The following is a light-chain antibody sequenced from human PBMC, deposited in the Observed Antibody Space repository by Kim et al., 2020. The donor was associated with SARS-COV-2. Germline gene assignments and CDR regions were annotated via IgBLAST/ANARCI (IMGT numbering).Light chain of an antibody. CDR2: WAS. J-gene: IGKJ4*01. Sequence: ATRNCQSNQSFFINANKENYLAWYQQKPGQPPKLLIYWASTRESGVPDRFSGSGSGTDFTLTISSLQAEDVAVYYCQQYYSVPLTFGGGTKVDIK. CDR3: QQYYSVPLT. V-gene: IGKV4-1*01. CDR1: QSFFINANKENY.